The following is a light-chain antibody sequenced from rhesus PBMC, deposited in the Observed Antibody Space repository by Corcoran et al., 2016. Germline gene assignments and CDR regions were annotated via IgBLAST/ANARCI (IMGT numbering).Light chain of an antibody. J-gene: IGKJ1*01. CDR3: MQALEFPWT. V-gene: IGKV2-104*02. CDR2: EVS. Sequence: DIVMTQTPLSLPVTPGEPASISCRSSQSLLDSEDGHTYLDWYLQKPGQSPQLLIYEVSNRASGVPDRFSGRGSETDFTLKISRVGAEDVGVYYCMQALEFPWTFGQGTKVEIK. CDR1: QSLLDSEDGHTY.